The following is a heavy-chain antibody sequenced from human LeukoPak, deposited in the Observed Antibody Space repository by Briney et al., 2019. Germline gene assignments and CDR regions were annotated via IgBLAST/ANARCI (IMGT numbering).Heavy chain of an antibody. CDR1: GFTFGDYA. D-gene: IGHD3-22*01. V-gene: IGHV3-49*04. CDR2: FRSKAYGGTT. Sequence: GRSLRLSCTASGFTFGDYAMSWVRQAPGKGLEWVGFFRSKAYGGTTEYAASVKGRFTISRDDSKSIAYLQMNSLKTEDTAVYYCTRDRRDYYDSSGYYSRFDYWGQGTLVTVSS. J-gene: IGHJ4*02. CDR3: TRDRRDYYDSSGYYSRFDY.